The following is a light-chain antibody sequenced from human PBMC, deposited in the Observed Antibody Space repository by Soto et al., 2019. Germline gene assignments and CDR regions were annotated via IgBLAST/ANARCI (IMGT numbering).Light chain of an antibody. CDR1: SSDVGGYSY. CDR3: SSYTSSSTLV. V-gene: IGLV2-14*01. CDR2: DVS. Sequence: QSVLTQPASVSGFPGQSITISCTGTSSDVGGYSYVSWNQQHPGKAPKLMIYDVSNRPSGVSNRFSGSKSGNTASLTISGLQAEDEADYYCSSYTSSSTLVFGTGTKVTVL. J-gene: IGLJ1*01.